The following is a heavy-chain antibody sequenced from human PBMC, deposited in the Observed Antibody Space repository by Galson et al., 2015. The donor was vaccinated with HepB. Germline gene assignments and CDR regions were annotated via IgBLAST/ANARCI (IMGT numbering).Heavy chain of an antibody. J-gene: IGHJ4*02. Sequence: TLSLTCSVSGGSMSNFYWSWIRQPPGKGLEWIGYIHYSGSTKYNPSLRSRVSISIDTSKNQFSLQLNSVTPEDTAVYYCARITLPSGSYNRQFDYWGQGTPVTVSS. CDR2: IHYSGST. CDR1: GGSMSNFY. V-gene: IGHV4-59*12. CDR3: ARITLPSGSYNRQFDY. D-gene: IGHD1-26*01.